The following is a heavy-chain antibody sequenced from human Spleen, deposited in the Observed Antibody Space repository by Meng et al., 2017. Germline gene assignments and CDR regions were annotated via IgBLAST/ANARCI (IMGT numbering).Heavy chain of an antibody. D-gene: IGHD6-13*01. Sequence: GESLKISCAASGFTFSSSWMHWVCQAPEKGLEWVADIKCDGSEKYYVDSVKGRLTISRDNAKNSLYLQVNSLRAEDTAIFYCTCSTSSWYGDAFDIWGQGTMVTVSS. V-gene: IGHV3-52*01. J-gene: IGHJ3*02. CDR2: IKCDGSEK. CDR1: GFTFSSSW. CDR3: TCSTSSWYGDAFDI.